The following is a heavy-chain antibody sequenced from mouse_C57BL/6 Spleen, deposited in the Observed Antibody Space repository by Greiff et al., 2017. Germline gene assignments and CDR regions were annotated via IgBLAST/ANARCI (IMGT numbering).Heavy chain of an antibody. V-gene: IGHV1-18*01. CDR1: GYTFTDYN. J-gene: IGHJ3*01. CDR3: ARSFYYYGSSSFAY. CDR2: INPNNGGT. D-gene: IGHD1-1*01. Sequence: VQLKQSGPELVKPGASVKIPCKASGYTFTDYNMDWVKQSHGKSLEWIGDINPNNGGTIYNQKFKGKATLTVDKSSSTAYMELRSLTSEDTAVYYCARSFYYYGSSSFAYWGQGTLVTVSA.